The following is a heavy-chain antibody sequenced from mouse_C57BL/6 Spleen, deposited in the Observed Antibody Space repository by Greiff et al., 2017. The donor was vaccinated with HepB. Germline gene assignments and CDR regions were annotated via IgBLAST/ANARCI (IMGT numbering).Heavy chain of an antibody. D-gene: IGHD2-4*01. Sequence: QVQLQQSGPELVKPGASVKISCKASGYAFSSSWMNWVKQRPGKGLEWIGRIYPGDGDTNYNGKFKGKATLTADKSSSTAYMQLSSLTSEDSAVYFCASDYERYYYAMDYWGQGTSVTVSS. CDR2: IYPGDGDT. J-gene: IGHJ4*01. CDR3: ASDYERYYYAMDY. CDR1: GYAFSSSW. V-gene: IGHV1-82*01.